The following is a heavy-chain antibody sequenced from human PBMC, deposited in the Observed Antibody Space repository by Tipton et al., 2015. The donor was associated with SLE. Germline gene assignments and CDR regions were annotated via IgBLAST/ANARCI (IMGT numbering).Heavy chain of an antibody. D-gene: IGHD1-26*01. J-gene: IGHJ4*02. Sequence: TLSLTCTVSDGSISSQYWSWIRQAPGKGLEWIGYIYASGSTSYNPSLKSRVTISVDASKNQFSLKLSAVTAADTAVYYCARGGGSYYDYWGQGTLVTVSS. CDR3: ARGGGSYYDY. CDR2: IYASGST. V-gene: IGHV4-59*11. CDR1: DGSISSQY.